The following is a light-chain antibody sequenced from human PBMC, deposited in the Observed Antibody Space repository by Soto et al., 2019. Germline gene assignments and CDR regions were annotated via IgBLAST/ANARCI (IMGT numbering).Light chain of an antibody. J-gene: IGKJ1*01. Sequence: EIVLTQSPGTLSLSPGERATLSCRASQSVFNNHIGWYQQKPGQAPRRLIFGASFRATGIPDRFRGSGSGTDLTLTISRLEPEDFAVYYCQQYGSSPTTFGQGTKVDIK. V-gene: IGKV3-20*01. CDR3: QQYGSSPTT. CDR2: GAS. CDR1: QSVFNNH.